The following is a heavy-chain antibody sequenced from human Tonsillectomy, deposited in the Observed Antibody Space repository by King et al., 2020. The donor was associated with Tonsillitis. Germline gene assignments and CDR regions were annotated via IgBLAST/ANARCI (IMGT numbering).Heavy chain of an antibody. V-gene: IGHV3-74*01. J-gene: IGHJ6*03. CDR1: GFTFSSYW. Sequence: VQLVESGGGLVQPGGSLRLSCAASGFTFSSYWMHWVRQAPGKGLVWVSRINSDGSSTSYADSVKGRFTISRDKAKNTLYLQMNSLRAEDTAVYYCVREVPSYYHSMDVWGKGTTVTVPS. CDR3: VREVPSYYHSMDV. CDR2: INSDGSST. D-gene: IGHD1-1*01.